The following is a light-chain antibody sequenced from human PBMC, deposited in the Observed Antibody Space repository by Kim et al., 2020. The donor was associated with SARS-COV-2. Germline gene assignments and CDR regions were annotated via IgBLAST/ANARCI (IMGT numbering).Light chain of an antibody. J-gene: IGLJ3*02. CDR2: LQRSGGY. Sequence: QPVLTQSSSASASLGSSVKLTCTLSSWHNDYIIAWHQHQPGKAPRYLMRLQRSGGYNRGTGIPDRFSGSNSGTDYYLTISNLQSEDEADYYCETWDTDTRVFGGGTQLTVL. V-gene: IGLV4-60*03. CDR3: ETWDTDTRV. CDR1: SWHNDYI.